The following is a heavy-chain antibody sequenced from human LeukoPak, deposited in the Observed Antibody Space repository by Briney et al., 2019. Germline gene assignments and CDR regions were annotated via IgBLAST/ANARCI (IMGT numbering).Heavy chain of an antibody. CDR2: IYTSGST. D-gene: IGHD2-15*01. CDR1: GGSISSYY. CDR3: ARVRVDIEGLNWFDP. J-gene: IGHJ5*02. V-gene: IGHV4-4*07. Sequence: SETLSLTCTVSGGSISSYYWGWIRQPAGKGLEWIGRIYTSGSTNYNPSLKSRVTMSVDTSKNQFSLKLSSVTAADTAVYYCARVRVDIEGLNWFDPWGQGTLVTVSS.